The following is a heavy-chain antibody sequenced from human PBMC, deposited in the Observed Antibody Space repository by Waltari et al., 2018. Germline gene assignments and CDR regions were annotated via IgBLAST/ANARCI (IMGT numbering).Heavy chain of an antibody. V-gene: IGHV4-34*01. J-gene: IGHJ2*01. CDR2: INHSGST. Sequence: QVQLQQWGAGLLKPSETLSLTCAVYGGSFSGYYWSWIRQPPGKGLEWIGEINHSGSTNYTPSLKSRVTISVSTSKIQFSLKLSSVTAAYTAVYYCARRRSTFSSTFRHFDLWGRGTLVTVSS. CDR1: GGSFSGYY. D-gene: IGHD2-2*01. CDR3: ARRRSTFSSTFRHFDL.